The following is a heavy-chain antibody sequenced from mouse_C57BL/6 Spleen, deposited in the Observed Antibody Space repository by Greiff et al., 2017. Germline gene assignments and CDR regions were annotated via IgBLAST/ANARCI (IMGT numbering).Heavy chain of an antibody. J-gene: IGHJ3*01. CDR2: IDPSDSYT. D-gene: IGHD2-4*01. CDR1: GYTFTSYW. CDR3: ARGYYEYDAWFAY. V-gene: IGHV1-50*01. Sequence: QVQLQQPGAELVKPGASVKLSCKASGYTFTSYWMQWVKQRPGQGLEWIGEIDPSDSYTNYNQKFKGKATLTVDTSSSTAYMQLSSLTSEDSAVYYCARGYYEYDAWFAYWGQGTLVTVSA.